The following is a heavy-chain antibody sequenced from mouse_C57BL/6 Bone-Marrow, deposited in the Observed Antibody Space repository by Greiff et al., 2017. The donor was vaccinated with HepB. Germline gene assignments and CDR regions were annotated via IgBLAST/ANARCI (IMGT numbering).Heavy chain of an antibody. J-gene: IGHJ4*01. D-gene: IGHD1-1*01. V-gene: IGHV1-4*01. CDR1: GYTFTSYT. Sequence: QVQLQQSGAELARPGASVKMSCKASGYTFTSYTMHWVKQRPGQGLEWIGYINPSSGYTKYNQKFKDKATLTADKSSSTAYLQLSSLTSEDSAVYYCARGPYYYGSSIYAMDYWGQGTSVTVSS. CDR2: INPSSGYT. CDR3: ARGPYYYGSSIYAMDY.